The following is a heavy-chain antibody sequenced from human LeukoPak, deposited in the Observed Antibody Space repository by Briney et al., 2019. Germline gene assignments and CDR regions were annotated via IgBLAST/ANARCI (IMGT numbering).Heavy chain of an antibody. D-gene: IGHD3-22*01. CDR3: ARVGNSIVSDGYFDY. J-gene: IGHJ4*02. CDR2: ISAYNGNT. CDR1: GYTFTSYG. V-gene: IGHV1-18*01. Sequence: ASVTVSCKASGYTFTSYGISWVRQAPGQGLEWMGWISAYNGNTNYAQKLQGRVTMTTDTSTSTAYMELRSLRSDDTAVYYCARVGNSIVSDGYFDYWGQGTLVTVSS.